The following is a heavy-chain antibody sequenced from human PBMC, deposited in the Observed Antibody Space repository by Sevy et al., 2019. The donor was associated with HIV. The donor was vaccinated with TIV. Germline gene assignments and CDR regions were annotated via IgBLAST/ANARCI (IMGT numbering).Heavy chain of an antibody. Sequence: GGSLRLSCAVSGFTFHNAWMNWVRQTPGKGLEWVGRVKSKTDGGTTDYAAPVKGRFTIFRDDSNDTLYLQLDSLKTKGIAVYYCGAAMRLFGDPKSWFFDLWGRGTLVTVSS. J-gene: IGHJ2*01. D-gene: IGHD2-21*01. CDR3: GAAMRLFGDPKSWFFDL. CDR2: VKSKTDGGTT. CDR1: GFTFHNAW. V-gene: IGHV3-15*05.